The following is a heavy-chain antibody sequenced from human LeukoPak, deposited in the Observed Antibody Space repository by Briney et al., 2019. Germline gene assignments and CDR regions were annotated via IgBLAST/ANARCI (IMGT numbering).Heavy chain of an antibody. J-gene: IGHJ4*02. CDR1: GFTFSHYR. CDR3: ARYSYKHDC. CDR2: MKEDGSQE. D-gene: IGHD2-15*01. V-gene: IGHV3-7*01. Sequence: GGSLRLSCAASGFTFSHYRMTWVRQAPGKGLEWVANMKEDGSQETYVDSVKGRFTISRDNAKNSLYLQMNNVRAEDTAVYYCARYSYKHDCWGQGTLVTVSS.